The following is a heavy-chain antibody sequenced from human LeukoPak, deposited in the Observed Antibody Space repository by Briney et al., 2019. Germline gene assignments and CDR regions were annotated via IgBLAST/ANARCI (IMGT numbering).Heavy chain of an antibody. J-gene: IGHJ4*02. CDR2: IYSSGNT. Sequence: GGSLRLSCAASGVTLSTNYMSWVRQALGKGLEWVSLIYSSGNTYQPDSVKGRFTISRDNSKNTVFIQMNSLRAEDTAVYYCARVRAPNYDFDYWGQGTLVTVSS. D-gene: IGHD1-7*01. V-gene: IGHV3-66*01. CDR1: GVTLSTNY. CDR3: ARVRAPNYDFDY.